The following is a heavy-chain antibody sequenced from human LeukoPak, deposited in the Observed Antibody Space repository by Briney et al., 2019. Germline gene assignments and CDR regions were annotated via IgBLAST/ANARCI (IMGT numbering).Heavy chain of an antibody. Sequence: PSQTLSLTCTVSGGSISSGGYYWSWIRQPPGKGLEWIGYIYRSGSTYYNPSLKSRVTISVDRSKNQFSLKLSSVTAADTAVYYCARSLVREQQLDYWGQGTLVTVSS. J-gene: IGHJ4*02. D-gene: IGHD6-13*01. CDR1: GGSISSGGYY. V-gene: IGHV4-30-2*01. CDR2: IYRSGST. CDR3: ARSLVREQQLDY.